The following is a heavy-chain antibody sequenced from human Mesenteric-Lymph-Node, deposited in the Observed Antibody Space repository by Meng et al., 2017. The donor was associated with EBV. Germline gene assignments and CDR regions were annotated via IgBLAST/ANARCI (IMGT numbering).Heavy chain of an antibody. CDR3: ARGYAGYYGKLFDY. CDR2: INHSGST. D-gene: IGHD3-3*01. V-gene: IGHV4-34*01. Sequence: QVQLQQVGAGALKPSETLSLTCAVYGGSFSGYYWTWIRQPPGRGLEWIGEINHSGSTNHNPSLKSRVTISADTSKDQFSLKLSSVTAADTAVYYCARGYAGYYGKLFDYWGQGTLVTVSS. CDR1: GGSFSGYY. J-gene: IGHJ4*02.